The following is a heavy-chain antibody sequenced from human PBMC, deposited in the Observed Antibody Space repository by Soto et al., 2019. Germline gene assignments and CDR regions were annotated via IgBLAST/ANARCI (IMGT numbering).Heavy chain of an antibody. CDR1: GFTFSSYS. CDR3: ARDDYSNYPIYYYYYGMDV. J-gene: IGHJ6*02. V-gene: IGHV3-21*01. Sequence: GGSLRLSCAASGFTFSSYSMNWVRQAPGKGLEWVSSISSSSSYIYYADSVKGRFTISRDNAKNSLYLQMNSLRAEDTAVYYCARDDYSNYPIYYYYYGMDVWGQGTTVTVSS. D-gene: IGHD4-4*01. CDR2: ISSSSSYI.